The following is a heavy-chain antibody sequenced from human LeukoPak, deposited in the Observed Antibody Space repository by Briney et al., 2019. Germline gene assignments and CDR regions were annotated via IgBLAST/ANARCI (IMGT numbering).Heavy chain of an antibody. CDR1: GFTVSSNY. D-gene: IGHD3-10*01. J-gene: IGHJ3*02. CDR2: IYTGGST. CDR3: ARWSGSFDGFDI. V-gene: IGHV3-53*01. Sequence: GGSLRLSCAASGFTVSSNYMSWVRQAPGKGLEWVSVIYTGGSTYYADSLKGRFTISRDNSKNTLYLQMNNLRGEDTAVYYCARWSGSFDGFDIWGQGTMVTLSS.